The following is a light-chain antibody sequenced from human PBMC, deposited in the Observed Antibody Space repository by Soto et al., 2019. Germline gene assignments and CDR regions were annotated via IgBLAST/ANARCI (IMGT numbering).Light chain of an antibody. Sequence: AVDLYCPGASSDVGGYNYVSWYQQHPGRVPKLLIYDVSYRPSGVSNRFSGSKSGNTASLTISGLQAEDEAEYYCSSYTSSTNFCVFGTGTKVTVL. CDR3: SSYTSSTNFCV. CDR2: DVS. J-gene: IGLJ1*01. CDR1: SSDVGGYNY. V-gene: IGLV2-14*03.